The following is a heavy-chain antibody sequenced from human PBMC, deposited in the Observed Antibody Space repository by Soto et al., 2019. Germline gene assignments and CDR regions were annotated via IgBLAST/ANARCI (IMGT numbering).Heavy chain of an antibody. CDR2: ISGSGGTT. J-gene: IGHJ5*02. Sequence: EVQLLESGGGLVQPGGSLRLSCAASGFTFRDYAMSWFRQAPGKGLEWVSAISGSGGTTYYATSVKGRFTISRDNSKSTLYLEMNSLRAEATAVYFCANDHDVDADSANCFYHWGQGTLVIVSS. D-gene: IGHD3-22*01. V-gene: IGHV3-23*01. CDR1: GFTFRDYA. CDR3: ANDHDVDADSANCFYH.